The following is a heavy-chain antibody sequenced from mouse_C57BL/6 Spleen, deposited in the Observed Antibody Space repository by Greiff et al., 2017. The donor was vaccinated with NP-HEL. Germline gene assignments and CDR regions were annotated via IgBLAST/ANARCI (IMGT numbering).Heavy chain of an antibody. V-gene: IGHV1-54*01. CDR3: ARSYYYGSSYFFAY. Sequence: QVQLKESGAELVRPGTSVKVSCKASGYAFTNYLIEWVKQRPGQGLEWIGVINPGSGGTNYNEKFKGKATLTADKSSSTAYMQLSSLTSEDSAVYFCARSYYYGSSYFFAYWGQGTLVTVSA. D-gene: IGHD1-1*01. CDR2: INPGSGGT. CDR1: GYAFTNYL. J-gene: IGHJ3*01.